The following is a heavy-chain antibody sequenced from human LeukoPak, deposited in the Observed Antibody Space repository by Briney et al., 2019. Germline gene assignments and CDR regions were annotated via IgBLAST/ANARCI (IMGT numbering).Heavy chain of an antibody. Sequence: GGSLRLSCAASGFTFSSYSMNWVRQAPGKGLEWVSSISSSSSYIYHADSVKGRFTISRDNAKNSLYLQMNSLRAEDTAVYYCARDLGEYYFDYWGQGTLVTVSS. D-gene: IGHD3-16*01. J-gene: IGHJ4*02. CDR3: ARDLGEYYFDY. CDR2: ISSSSSYI. CDR1: GFTFSSYS. V-gene: IGHV3-21*01.